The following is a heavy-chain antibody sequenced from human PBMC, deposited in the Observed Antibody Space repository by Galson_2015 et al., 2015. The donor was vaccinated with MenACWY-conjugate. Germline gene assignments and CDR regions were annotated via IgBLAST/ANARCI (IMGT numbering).Heavy chain of an antibody. CDR1: GFTFSSYA. CDR3: AKYFSIKSKGDALDV. V-gene: IGHV3-23*01. Sequence: SLRLSCAASGFTFSSYAMNWVRQAPGKGLEWVSTISGSGGRTNYADSVKGRFTISRDNSKNTMYLQVNSLRAEDTAVYYCAKYFSIKSKGDALDVWGQATLVTVSS. D-gene: IGHD2/OR15-2a*01. CDR2: ISGSGGRT. J-gene: IGHJ3*01.